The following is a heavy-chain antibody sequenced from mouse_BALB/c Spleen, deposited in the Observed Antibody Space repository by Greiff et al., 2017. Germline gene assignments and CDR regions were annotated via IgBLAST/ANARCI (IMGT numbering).Heavy chain of an antibody. J-gene: IGHJ3*01. V-gene: IGHV3-6*02. CDR1: GYSITSGYY. CDR3: ARAVPWFAY. Sequence: VQLKESGPGLVKPSQSLSLTCSVTGYSITSGYYWNWIRQFPGNKLEWMGYISYDGSNNYNPSLKNRISSTRDTSKNQFFLKLNSVTTEDTATYYCARAVPWFAYWGQGTLVTVSA. CDR2: ISYDGSN.